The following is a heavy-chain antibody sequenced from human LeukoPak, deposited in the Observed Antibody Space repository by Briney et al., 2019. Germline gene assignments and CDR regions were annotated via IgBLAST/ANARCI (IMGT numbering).Heavy chain of an antibody. CDR3: ARDRTGFAYYYDSSGYLDY. CDR2: INPNSGGT. CDR1: GYTFTGYY. J-gene: IGHJ4*02. V-gene: IGHV1-2*06. Sequence: ASVKLSCKASGYTFTGYYMHWVRQAPGQGLEWMGRINPNSGGTNYAQKFQGRVTMTRDTSISTAYMELSRLRSDDTAVYYCARDRTGFAYYYDSSGYLDYWGQGTLVTVSS. D-gene: IGHD3-22*01.